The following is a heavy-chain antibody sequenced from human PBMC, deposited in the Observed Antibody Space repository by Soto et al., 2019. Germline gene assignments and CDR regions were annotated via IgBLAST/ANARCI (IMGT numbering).Heavy chain of an antibody. J-gene: IGHJ6*03. CDR2: ISSSSSTI. CDR1: GFTFSSYS. Sequence: GGSLRLSCAASGFTFSSYSMNWVRQAPGKGLEWVSYISSSSSTIYYADSVKGRFTISRDNAKNSLYLQMNSLRAEDTAVYYCAREQCSSTSCYSGYYYYYMDVWGKGTTVTVSS. CDR3: AREQCSSTSCYSGYYYYYMDV. D-gene: IGHD2-2*01. V-gene: IGHV3-48*01.